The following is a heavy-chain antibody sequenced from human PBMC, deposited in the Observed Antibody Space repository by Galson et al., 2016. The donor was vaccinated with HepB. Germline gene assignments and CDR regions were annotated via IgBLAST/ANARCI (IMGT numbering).Heavy chain of an antibody. V-gene: IGHV3-30*04. J-gene: IGHJ5*02. CDR2: ISYDKNNT. CDR3: VRQRGSATINWFDP. D-gene: IGHD6-19*01. CDR1: GFTFSSYA. Sequence: SLRLSCAASGFTFSSYAVHWVRQGPGKGLEWVSFISYDKNNTYYADSVKGRFTISRDNSKNTLYLQMNSLRPEDTATYYCVRQRGSATINWFDPWGQGTLVTVSS.